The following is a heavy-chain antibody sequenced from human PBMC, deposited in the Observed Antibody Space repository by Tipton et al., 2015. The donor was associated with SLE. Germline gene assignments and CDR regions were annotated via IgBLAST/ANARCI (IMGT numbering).Heavy chain of an antibody. CDR3: ARDPLRDYGGQTAPES. V-gene: IGHV4-38-2*02. J-gene: IGHJ5*02. D-gene: IGHD4-23*01. CDR2: FYPGGTP. Sequence: TPSLTCTVSGYSISRGYYWGWIRQPPGGGLEWLGSFYPGGTPYYNPSLKIRVTVSVDTPKNQFSLKLTSVPAADTAVYYCARDPLRDYGGQTAPESWGQGTLVTVSS. CDR1: GYSISRGYY.